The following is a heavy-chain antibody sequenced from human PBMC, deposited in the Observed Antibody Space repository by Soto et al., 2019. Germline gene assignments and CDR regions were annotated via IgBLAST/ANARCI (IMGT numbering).Heavy chain of an antibody. CDR1: GFTFSVYW. J-gene: IGHJ6*01. D-gene: IGHD4-4*01. CDR2: IDSDGSST. CDR3: ARPGYSNYGPGVDV. V-gene: IGHV3-74*01. Sequence: EVQLVESGAGLVQPGGSLRLSCAASGFTFSVYWMHWDRQAPGKGLVWVSRIDSDGSSTSYADSVKGRFTISRDNAKSTLYLQMNSLRAEDTAVYYCARPGYSNYGPGVDVWGQGTTVTVSS.